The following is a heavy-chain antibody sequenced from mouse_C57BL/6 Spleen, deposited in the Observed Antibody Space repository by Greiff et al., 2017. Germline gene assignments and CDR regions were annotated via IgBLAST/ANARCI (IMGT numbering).Heavy chain of an antibody. J-gene: IGHJ2*01. CDR3: ARSGYDQYYFDY. Sequence: VQLQQPGAELVKPGASVKLSCKASGYTFTSYWMHWVKQRPGQGLEWIGMIHPNSGSTNYNEKFKSKATLTVAKSSSTAYMQLSSLTSEYSAVYYCARSGYDQYYFDYWGQGTTLTVSS. V-gene: IGHV1-64*01. D-gene: IGHD2-2*01. CDR2: IHPNSGST. CDR1: GYTFTSYW.